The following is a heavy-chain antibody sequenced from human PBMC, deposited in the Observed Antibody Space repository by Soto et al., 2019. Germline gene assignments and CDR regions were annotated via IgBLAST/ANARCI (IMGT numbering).Heavy chain of an antibody. CDR3: ARARKGGTIFGVVIIQEAYYYYGMDV. J-gene: IGHJ6*02. D-gene: IGHD3-3*01. CDR1: GYTFTSYD. Sequence: GASVKVSCKASGYTFTSYDINWVRQATGQGLEWMGWMNPNSGNTGYAQKFQGRVTMTRNTSISTAYMELSSLRSEDTAVYYCARARKGGTIFGVVIIQEAYYYYGMDVWGQGATVTVSS. CDR2: MNPNSGNT. V-gene: IGHV1-8*01.